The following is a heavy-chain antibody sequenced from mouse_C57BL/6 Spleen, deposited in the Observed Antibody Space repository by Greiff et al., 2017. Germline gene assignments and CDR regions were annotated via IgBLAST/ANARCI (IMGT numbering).Heavy chain of an antibody. CDR2: INPSNGGT. CDR3: ARFWDWKYYAMDY. CDR1: GYTFTSYW. V-gene: IGHV1-53*01. Sequence: VQLQQPGTELVKPGASVKLSCKASGYTFTSYWMHWVKQRPGQGLEWIGNINPSNGGTNYNEKFKSKATLTVDKSSRTAYMQLSSLTSEYYAVYYCARFWDWKYYAMDYWGQGTSVTVSS. D-gene: IGHD4-1*01. J-gene: IGHJ4*01.